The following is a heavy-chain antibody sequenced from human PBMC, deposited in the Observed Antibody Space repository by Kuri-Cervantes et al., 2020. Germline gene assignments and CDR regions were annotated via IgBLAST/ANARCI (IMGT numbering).Heavy chain of an antibody. CDR1: GFTVSSNY. D-gene: IGHD3-3*01. CDR3: ARAPYDFWSGYFIGYGMDV. J-gene: IGHJ6*02. CDR2: ISSSGSTI. V-gene: IGHV3-48*01. Sequence: GGSLRLSCAASGFTVSSNYMSWVRQAPGKGLEWVSYISSSGSTIYYADSVKGRFTISRDNSKNTLYLQMNSLRAEDTAVYYCARAPYDFWSGYFIGYGMDVWGQGTTVTVSS.